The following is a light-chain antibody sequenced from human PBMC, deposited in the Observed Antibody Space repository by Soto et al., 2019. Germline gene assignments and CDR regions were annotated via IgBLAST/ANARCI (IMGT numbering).Light chain of an antibody. CDR1: QGISNY. J-gene: IGKJ1*01. CDR2: AAS. Sequence: DIQMTQSPASLSASVGYRVIVTRRASQGISNYLAWYQQKPGKVPKLLIYAASTLQSGVSSRFSGSGSGTDFTLTISSLQPEDVATYYCQKYNSAPWKFGQGTKVDI. CDR3: QKYNSAPWK. V-gene: IGKV1-27*01.